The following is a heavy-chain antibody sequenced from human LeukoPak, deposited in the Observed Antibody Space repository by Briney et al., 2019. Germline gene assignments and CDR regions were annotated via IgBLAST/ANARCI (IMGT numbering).Heavy chain of an antibody. J-gene: IGHJ4*02. Sequence: PGGSLRLSCAASGFTFDDYGMSWVRQAPGKGLEWVSGINWNGGSTGYADSVKGRFTISGDNAKNSLYLQMNSLRAEDTALYYCARVIPYYYDSSGYYYYFDYWGQGTLVTVSS. CDR1: GFTFDDYG. V-gene: IGHV3-20*04. CDR3: ARVIPYYYDSSGYYYYFDY. D-gene: IGHD3-22*01. CDR2: INWNGGST.